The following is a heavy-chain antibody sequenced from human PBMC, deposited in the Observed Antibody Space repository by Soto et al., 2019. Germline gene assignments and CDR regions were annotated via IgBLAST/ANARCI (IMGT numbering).Heavy chain of an antibody. Sequence: PSETLSLTCTVSGGSISSGGYYWSWIRQHPGKGLEWIGYIYYSGSTYYNPSLKSRVTISVDTSKNQFSLKLSSVTAADTAVYYCASYNTLRFLEWLPPVVDWGQGTLVTVSS. CDR1: GGSISSGGYY. V-gene: IGHV4-31*03. CDR3: ASYNTLRFLEWLPPVVD. CDR2: IYYSGST. D-gene: IGHD3-3*01. J-gene: IGHJ4*02.